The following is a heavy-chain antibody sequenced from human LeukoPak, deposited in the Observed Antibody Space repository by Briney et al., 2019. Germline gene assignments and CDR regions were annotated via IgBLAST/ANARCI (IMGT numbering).Heavy chain of an antibody. D-gene: IGHD5-18*01. V-gene: IGHV3-11*04. Sequence: GGSLRLSCAASGFTFSNAWMSWVRQAPGKGLEWVSYISKSGSTTFYADSVKGRFTISRDNAKNSLFLQMSSLRAEDTAVYYCARDGVQTAMGAHYFYGMDVWGQGTTVTVSS. CDR3: ARDGVQTAMGAHYFYGMDV. CDR1: GFTFSNAW. J-gene: IGHJ6*02. CDR2: ISKSGSTT.